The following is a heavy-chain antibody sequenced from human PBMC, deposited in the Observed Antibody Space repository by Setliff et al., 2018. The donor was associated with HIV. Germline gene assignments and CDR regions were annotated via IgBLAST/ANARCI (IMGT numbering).Heavy chain of an antibody. CDR1: GYTLSELS. D-gene: IGHD1-20*01. V-gene: IGHV1-24*01. CDR2: SDQENGEI. J-gene: IGHJ4*02. CDR3: ATITF. Sequence: ASVKVSCKVSGYTLSELSMHWVRQAPGKGLVWMGGSDQENGEIIYAQKFEGRVTMTEDTSTDTAYMTLRNLASDDTAIYYCATITFWGKGTLVTVSS.